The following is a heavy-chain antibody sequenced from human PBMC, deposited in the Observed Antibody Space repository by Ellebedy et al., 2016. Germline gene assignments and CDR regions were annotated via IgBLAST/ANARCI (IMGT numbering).Heavy chain of an antibody. D-gene: IGHD6-13*01. J-gene: IGHJ3*02. CDR2: IYYSGST. CDR3: AREDEGIIAAAGTGAFDI. CDR1: GGSISSSSYY. Sequence: SETLSLXXTVSGGSISSSSYYWGWIRQPPGKGLEWLGSIYYSGSTYYNPALKSRVTISIDTSKNQFSLKLSSVTAADTAVYYCAREDEGIIAAAGTGAFDIWGQGTMVTVSS. V-gene: IGHV4-39*07.